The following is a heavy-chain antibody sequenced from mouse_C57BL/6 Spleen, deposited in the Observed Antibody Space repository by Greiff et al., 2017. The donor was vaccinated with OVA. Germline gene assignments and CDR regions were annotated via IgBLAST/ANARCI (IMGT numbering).Heavy chain of an antibody. CDR2: INPGRGGT. D-gene: IGHD1-1*01. Sequence: QVHVKQSGAELVRPGTSVKVSCKASGYAFTNYLIEWVKQRPGQGLEWIGVINPGRGGTNYNEKFKGKATLTADKSSSTAYMQLSSLTSEDSAVYFCARRITTVVANYFDYWGQGTTLTVSS. CDR1: GYAFTNYL. CDR3: ARRITTVVANYFDY. J-gene: IGHJ2*01. V-gene: IGHV1-54*01.